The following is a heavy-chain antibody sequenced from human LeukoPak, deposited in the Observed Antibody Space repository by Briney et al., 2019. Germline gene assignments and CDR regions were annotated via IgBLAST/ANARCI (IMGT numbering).Heavy chain of an antibody. Sequence: PSEIRSLTFTVSGGSISSFDWNWIRQPPGKGLKWIGYIYYIGITHYNLSLTSPGTISVDTSQNQLSLYLSAVTAAGTAAYYCARERWELLNGYDSGMDVWGQRTTVTVSS. CDR1: GGSISSFD. J-gene: IGHJ6*02. V-gene: IGHV4-59*01. CDR2: IYYIGIT. CDR3: ARERWELLNGYDSGMDV. D-gene: IGHD1-26*01.